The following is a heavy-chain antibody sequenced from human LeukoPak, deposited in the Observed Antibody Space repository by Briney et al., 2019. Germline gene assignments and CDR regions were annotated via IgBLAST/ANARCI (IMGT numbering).Heavy chain of an antibody. D-gene: IGHD6-6*01. J-gene: IGHJ4*02. CDR3: AIQSIVPRPGY. CDR2: INPNSGGT. Sequence: ASVKVSCKASGYTFTSYYMHWVRQAPGQGLEWMGRINPNSGGTGYAQNFQGRVTMTRDTSVSTAYLELSRLRSDDTAVYYCAIQSIVPRPGYWGQGTLVTVSS. V-gene: IGHV1-2*06. CDR1: GYTFTSYY.